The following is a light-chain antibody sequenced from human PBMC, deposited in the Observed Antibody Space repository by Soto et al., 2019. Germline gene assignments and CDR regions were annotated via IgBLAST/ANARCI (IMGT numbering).Light chain of an antibody. V-gene: IGKV1-5*03. J-gene: IGKJ1*01. Sequence: DIQMTQSPSTLSASVGDRVTITCRASQSVGTYLAWFQQRPGKAPKGLISKASTLESGAPSRFTGSGSGTEFALTITSLQPEEFATYYCQQYYSYPCTFGQGTKV. CDR2: KAS. CDR3: QQYYSYPCT. CDR1: QSVGTY.